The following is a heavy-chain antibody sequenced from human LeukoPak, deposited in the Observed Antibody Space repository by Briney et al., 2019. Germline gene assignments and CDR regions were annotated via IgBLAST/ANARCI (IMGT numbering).Heavy chain of an antibody. D-gene: IGHD6-13*01. CDR2: INPSGGST. J-gene: IGHJ6*03. CDR1: GYTFTSYY. V-gene: IGHV1-46*01. CDR3: ARERLSGIARLFGDVYYYYMDV. Sequence: GASVKVSCKASGYTFTSYYMHWVRQAPGQGLEWMGIINPSGGSTSYAQKFQGRVTMTRDTSTSTVYMELSSLRSEDTAVYYCARERLSGIARLFGDVYYYYMDVWGKGTTVTVSS.